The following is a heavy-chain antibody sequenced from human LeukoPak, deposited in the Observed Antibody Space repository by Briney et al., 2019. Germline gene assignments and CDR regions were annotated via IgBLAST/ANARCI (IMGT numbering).Heavy chain of an antibody. V-gene: IGHV4-30-4*08. CDR1: GGSISSGDYY. D-gene: IGHD4-11*01. CDR2: IYYSGST. CDR3: ASSLYSNYPFDY. J-gene: IGHJ4*02. Sequence: SETLSLTCTVSGGSISSGDYYWSWIRQPSGKGLEWIGYIYYSGSTYYNPSLKSRATISVDTSKNQLSLKLSSVTAADTAVYYCASSLYSNYPFDYWGQGTLVTVSS.